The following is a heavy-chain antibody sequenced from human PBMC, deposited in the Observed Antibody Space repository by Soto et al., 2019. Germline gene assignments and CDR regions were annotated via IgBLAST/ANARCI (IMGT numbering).Heavy chain of an antibody. CDR3: ARDWYRDGYNGGYFDY. Sequence: SETLSLTCTVSGGSFSGFYCDWIRQPPGKGLEWIAYVYYSGTTYYNPSLKSRVAISVDTSKSEFSLSLSSVTAADTAVYYCARDWYRDGYNGGYFDYCGQGTLVTVSS. CDR1: GGSFSGFY. D-gene: IGHD1-26*01. J-gene: IGHJ4*02. CDR2: VYYSGTT. V-gene: IGHV4-59*12.